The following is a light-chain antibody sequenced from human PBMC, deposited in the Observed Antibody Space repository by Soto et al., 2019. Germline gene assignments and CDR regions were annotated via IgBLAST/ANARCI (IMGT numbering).Light chain of an antibody. CDR3: CSYAGGTSVV. CDR1: SSDVGSYNL. J-gene: IGLJ2*01. CDR2: EDI. Sequence: QSALTQPASVSGSPGQSITISCTGTSSDVGSYNLVSWYQQHPGEAPKLMIYEDIERPSGVSNRFSGSKSGNTASLTISGLQTEDEADYYCCSYAGGTSVVFGGGTKVTVL. V-gene: IGLV2-23*01.